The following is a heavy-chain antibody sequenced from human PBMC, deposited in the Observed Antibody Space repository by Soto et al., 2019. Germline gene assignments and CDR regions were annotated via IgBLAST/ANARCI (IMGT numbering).Heavy chain of an antibody. V-gene: IGHV4-30-4*01. CDR3: AREACSGGNCFYFGPDY. D-gene: IGHD2-15*01. Sequence: SETLSLTCTVPGGSLTSYYWSWIRQPPGKGLEWIGYIYYSGSTYYNPSLKSRVTISVDTSKNQFSLKLSSVTAADTAVYYCAREACSGGNCFYFGPDYWGQGTLVTVSS. J-gene: IGHJ4*02. CDR1: GGSLTSYY. CDR2: IYYSGST.